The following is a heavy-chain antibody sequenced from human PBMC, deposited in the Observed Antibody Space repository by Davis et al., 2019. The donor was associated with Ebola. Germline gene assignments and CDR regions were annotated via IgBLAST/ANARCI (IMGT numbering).Heavy chain of an antibody. Sequence: MPSETLSLTCTVSGGSISSYYWSWIRQPPGKGLEWIGYIYYSGSTNYNPSLKSRVTISVDPSKNQFSLKLSSVTAADTAVYYCARGSAYYYGSGSYRGYGMDVWGQGTTVTVSS. CDR3: ARGSAYYYGSGSYRGYGMDV. D-gene: IGHD3-10*01. CDR2: IYYSGST. V-gene: IGHV4-59*01. J-gene: IGHJ6*02. CDR1: GGSISSYY.